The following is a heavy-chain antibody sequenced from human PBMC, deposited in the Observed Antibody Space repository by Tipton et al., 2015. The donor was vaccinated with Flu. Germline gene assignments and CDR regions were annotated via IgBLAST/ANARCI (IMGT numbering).Heavy chain of an antibody. CDR2: ISYDGSNK. CDR3: AKVRGYTFGENDY. D-gene: IGHD4-23*01. J-gene: IGHJ4*02. V-gene: IGHV3-30*18. CDR1: GFTFSSYG. Sequence: CAASGFTFSSYGMHWVRQAPGKGLEWVAVISYDGSNKYYADSVKGRFTISRDNSKNTLYLQMNSLRAEDTAVYYCAKVRGYTFGENDYWGQGTLVTVSS.